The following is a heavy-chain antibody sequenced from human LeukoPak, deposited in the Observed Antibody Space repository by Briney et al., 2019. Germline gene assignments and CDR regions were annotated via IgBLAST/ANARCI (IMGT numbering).Heavy chain of an antibody. Sequence: PSETLSLTCSVSGGSISGHYWTWIRQPPGKGLEWIGHIHYTGKPDYNPSLKSRITISVDTSKNQVSLQVSSVTAADSALYYCARFGVDYDMDVWGHGTTVTVFS. V-gene: IGHV4-59*11. CDR2: IHYTGKP. CDR1: GGSISGHY. D-gene: IGHD3-16*01. CDR3: ARFGVDYDMDV. J-gene: IGHJ6*02.